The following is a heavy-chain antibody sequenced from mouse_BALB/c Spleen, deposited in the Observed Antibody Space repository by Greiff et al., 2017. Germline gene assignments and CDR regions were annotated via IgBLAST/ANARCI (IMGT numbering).Heavy chain of an antibody. Sequence: VQRVESGPGLVQPSQSLSITCTVSGFSLTSYGVHWVRQSPGKGLEWLGVIWSGGSTDYNAAFISRLSIIKDNSKSQVFFKLNSLPANDTAIYYCARNAGGSWFAYWGQGTLVTVSA. CDR3: ARNAGGSWFAY. V-gene: IGHV2-2*02. CDR2: IWSGGST. CDR1: GFSLTSYG. J-gene: IGHJ3*01. D-gene: IGHD1-1*02.